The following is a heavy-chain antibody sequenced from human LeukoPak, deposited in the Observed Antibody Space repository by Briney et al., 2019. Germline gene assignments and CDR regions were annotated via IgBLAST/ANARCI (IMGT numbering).Heavy chain of an antibody. CDR3: AREEVAAAGVLFQH. D-gene: IGHD6-13*01. CDR2: IASSGGST. V-gene: IGHV3-23*01. J-gene: IGHJ1*01. CDR1: GFTFTSYA. Sequence: PGGSLRLSCAASGFTFTSYAMTWVRQAPGKGLEWVSAIASSGGSTFYADSVKGRFSVSRDNSKNTFFLQMNSLRAEDTAVYYCAREEVAAAGVLFQHWGQGTLVTVSS.